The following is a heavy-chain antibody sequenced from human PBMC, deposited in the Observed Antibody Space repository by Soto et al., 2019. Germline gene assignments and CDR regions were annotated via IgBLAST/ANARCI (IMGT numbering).Heavy chain of an antibody. CDR3: ARDQLLWVGELIHPWHYYGMDV. J-gene: IGHJ6*02. CDR1: GYTFTSYG. CDR2: ISAYNGNT. Sequence: ASVKVSCKASGYTFTSYGISWVRQAPGQGLEWMGWISAYNGNTNYAQKLQGRVTMTTDTSTSTAYMELRSLRSDDTAVYYCARDQLLWVGELIHPWHYYGMDVWGQGTTVTVSS. V-gene: IGHV1-18*01. D-gene: IGHD3-10*01.